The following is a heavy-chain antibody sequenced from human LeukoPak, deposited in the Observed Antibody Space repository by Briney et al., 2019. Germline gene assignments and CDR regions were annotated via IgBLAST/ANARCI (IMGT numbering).Heavy chain of an antibody. CDR3: AREGIAAFAAFDI. CDR2: IYYSGST. V-gene: IGHV4-59*01. Sequence: SETLSLTCTVSGGSISSDYWSWIRQPPGKGLEWIGYIYYSGSTNYNPSLKSRVTISVDTSKNQFSLRLSSVTAADTAVYYCAREGIAAFAAFDIWGQGTMVTVSP. CDR1: GGSISSDY. D-gene: IGHD3-10*01. J-gene: IGHJ3*02.